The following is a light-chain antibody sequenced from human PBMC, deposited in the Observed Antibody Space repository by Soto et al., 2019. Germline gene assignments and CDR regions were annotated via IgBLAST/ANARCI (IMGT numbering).Light chain of an antibody. CDR1: SNDVGGYNY. J-gene: IGLJ1*01. CDR2: EVA. Sequence: QSVLTQPASVSGSPGQSITISCTGTSNDVGGYNYVSWFQQQPGRAPKLMIYEVANRPSGVSHRFSGSKSGNTASLTISGLQAEDEADYYCCSLTTSHTYVFGSGTKVTVL. V-gene: IGLV2-14*01. CDR3: CSLTTSHTYV.